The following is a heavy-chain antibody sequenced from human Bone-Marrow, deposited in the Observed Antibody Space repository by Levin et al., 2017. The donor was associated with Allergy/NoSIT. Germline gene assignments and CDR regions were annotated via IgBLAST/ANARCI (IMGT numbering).Heavy chain of an antibody. Sequence: GGSLRLSCAASGFTFSSYGMHWVRQAPGKGLEWVAVISYDGSNKYYADSVKGRFTISRDNSKNTLYLQMNSLRAADTAVYYCAKDSSLGVRIAADWYWTWPGAEGNYFDYWGQGTLVTVSS. D-gene: IGHD6-13*01. CDR2: ISYDGSNK. CDR3: AKDSSLGVRIAADWYWTWPGAEGNYFDY. CDR1: GFTFSSYG. V-gene: IGHV3-30*18. J-gene: IGHJ4*02.